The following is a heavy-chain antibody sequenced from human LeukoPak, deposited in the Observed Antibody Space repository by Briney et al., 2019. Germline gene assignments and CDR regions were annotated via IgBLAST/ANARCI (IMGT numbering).Heavy chain of an antibody. CDR2: IRYDGSNK. Sequence: PGGSLRLSCAASGFTFSSYGMHWVRQAPGRGLEWVAFIRYDGSNKYYADSVKGRFTISRDNAKNTLYLQMNSLRVEDTAVYYCTRGPPDGSGNYYPGDFWGQGTLVTVSS. V-gene: IGHV3-30*02. D-gene: IGHD3-10*01. CDR1: GFTFSSYG. CDR3: TRGPPDGSGNYYPGDF. J-gene: IGHJ4*02.